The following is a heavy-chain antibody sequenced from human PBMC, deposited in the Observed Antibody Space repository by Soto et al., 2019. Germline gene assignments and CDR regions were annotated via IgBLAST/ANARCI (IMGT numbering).Heavy chain of an antibody. CDR3: AKGGVRDFWSGYYDYYYYGMDV. D-gene: IGHD3-3*01. J-gene: IGHJ6*02. CDR1: GFTFSSYA. CDR2: ISGSGGST. Sequence: EVQLLESGGGLVQPGGSLRLSCAASGFTFSSYAMSWVRQAPGKGLEWVSAISGSGGSTYYADSVKGRFTISRDNSKNTLYLQMNSLRAEDTAVYYCAKGGVRDFWSGYYDYYYYGMDVWGQGTTVTVSS. V-gene: IGHV3-23*01.